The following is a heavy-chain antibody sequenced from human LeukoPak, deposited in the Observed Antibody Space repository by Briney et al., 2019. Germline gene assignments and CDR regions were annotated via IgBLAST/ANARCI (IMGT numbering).Heavy chain of an antibody. CDR3: ARERHDYIWGTYRPVFDY. Sequence: GGSLRLSCAASGFTFSSYWMSWVRQVPGKGLEWVANINQDGSEKYYVDSVKGRFTISRDNAKNSLYLQMNSLRAEDTAVYYCARERHDYIWGTYRPVFDYWGQGTLVTVSS. J-gene: IGHJ4*02. CDR1: GFTFSSYW. CDR2: INQDGSEK. D-gene: IGHD3-16*02. V-gene: IGHV3-7*04.